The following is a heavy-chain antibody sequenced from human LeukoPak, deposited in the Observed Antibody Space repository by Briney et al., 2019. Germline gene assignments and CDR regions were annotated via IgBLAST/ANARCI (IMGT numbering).Heavy chain of an antibody. J-gene: IGHJ4*02. CDR1: GFTLGIYA. Sequence: GGSLRLSWAAAGFTLGIYAMSWVRQAPGKGREWVSAISDSVNTYHADSVKGGFTISRDSSKNTLFLQMNRLRPEDAAVYYCAKAPVTTCRGAYCYPFDYWGQGTLVTVSS. V-gene: IGHV3-23*01. CDR2: ISDSVNT. D-gene: IGHD2-21*01. CDR3: AKAPVTTCRGAYCYPFDY.